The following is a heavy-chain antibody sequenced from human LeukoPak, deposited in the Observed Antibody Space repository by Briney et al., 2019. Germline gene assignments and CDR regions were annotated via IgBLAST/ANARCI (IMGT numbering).Heavy chain of an antibody. CDR2: INPSGGST. CDR1: GYTFTDHY. V-gene: IGHV1-46*03. D-gene: IGHD3-10*01. CDR3: GMVRGVKGYFDY. J-gene: IGHJ4*02. Sequence: ASVKVSCKASGYTFTDHYMHWVRQAPGQGLEWMGIINPSGGSTSYAQKFQGRVTMTRDMSTSTVYMELSSLRSEDTAVYYCGMVRGVKGYFDYWGQGTLVTVSS.